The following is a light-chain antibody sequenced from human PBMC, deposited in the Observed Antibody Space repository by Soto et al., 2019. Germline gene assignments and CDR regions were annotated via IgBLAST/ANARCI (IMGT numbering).Light chain of an antibody. Sequence: EIVLTQSPATLSLSPGERATLSCRASHSVHNYLAWYQQKPGQAPRLLIYGASNRATGIPVRFSGSGSGTDFTLTISSLEPEDFAVYYCQHRSNWPRFTFGGGTKVEIK. CDR3: QHRSNWPRFT. CDR2: GAS. V-gene: IGKV3-11*01. CDR1: HSVHNY. J-gene: IGKJ4*01.